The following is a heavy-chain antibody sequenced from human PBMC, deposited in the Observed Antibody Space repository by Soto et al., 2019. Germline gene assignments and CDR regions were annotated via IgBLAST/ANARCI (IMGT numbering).Heavy chain of an antibody. D-gene: IGHD2-2*01. J-gene: IGHJ4*02. CDR2: IYHSGAT. Sequence: QVHLQESGPGLVKPSGTLSLTCDVSGGSIASTNWWIWVRQPPGKGLEWIAEIYHSGATNYNPSLTSRVSISVDKSKNQFSLNLTSVTAADTAIYYCARVISSRDEWIDYWGQGTLVIVSS. CDR3: ARVISSRDEWIDY. V-gene: IGHV4-4*02. CDR1: GGSIASTNW.